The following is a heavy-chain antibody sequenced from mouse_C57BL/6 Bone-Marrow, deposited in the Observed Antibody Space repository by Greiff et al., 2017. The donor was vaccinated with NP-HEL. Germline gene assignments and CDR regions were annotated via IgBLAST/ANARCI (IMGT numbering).Heavy chain of an antibody. J-gene: IGHJ1*03. D-gene: IGHD1-1*01. V-gene: IGHV5-9*01. CDR3: ARPLLLRPHWYFDV. Sequence: EVQLKESGGGLVKPGGSLKLSCAASGFTFSSYTMSWVRQTPEKRLEWVATISGGGGNTYYLDSVKGRFTISRDNAKNTLYLQMSSLRSEDTALYYCARPLLLRPHWYFDVWGTGTTVTVSS. CDR1: GFTFSSYT. CDR2: ISGGGGNT.